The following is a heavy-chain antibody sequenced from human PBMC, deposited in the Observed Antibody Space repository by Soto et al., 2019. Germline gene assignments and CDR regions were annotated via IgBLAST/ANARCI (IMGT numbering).Heavy chain of an antibody. Sequence: QITLKESGPTLVKPTQTLTLTCTFSGFSLSTSGVGVGWIRQPPGKALEWLALIYWDDDKRYTPSLKSRLTIPQDPSKNQVVLTMTNMDPGDTATYSCAHTDHEGFDYWGQGTLVTVSS. CDR1: GFSLSTSGVG. V-gene: IGHV2-5*02. CDR2: IYWDDDK. J-gene: IGHJ4*02. CDR3: AHTDHEGFDY.